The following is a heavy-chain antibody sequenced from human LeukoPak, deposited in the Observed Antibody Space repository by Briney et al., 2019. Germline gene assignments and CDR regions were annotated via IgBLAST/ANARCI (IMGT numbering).Heavy chain of an antibody. V-gene: IGHV4-61*08. J-gene: IGHJ4*02. CDR3: ARVASTGPFDY. D-gene: IGHD2-8*02. CDR2: IYYSGST. Sequence: PSQTLSLTCTVSGGSISSGGYYWSWIRQPPGKGLEWIGCIYYSGSTDYNPSLKSRVTMSVDTSKNQFSLKLRSVTAADTAVYYCARVASTGPFDYWGQGTLVTVSS. CDR1: GGSISSGGYY.